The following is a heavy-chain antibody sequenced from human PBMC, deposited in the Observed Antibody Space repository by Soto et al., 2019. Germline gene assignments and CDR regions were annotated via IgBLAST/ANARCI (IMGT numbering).Heavy chain of an antibody. Sequence: EVQLVESGGGLIQPGGSLRLSCAASGFTVSSNYMSWVRQAPGKGLEWVSVLYSGGSTYYADSVKGRFTISRDNSKNTFYLQMNILRAEDTAVYYCASQLGRNTGFDNWGQGTLVTVSS. D-gene: IGHD1-1*01. CDR1: GFTVSSNY. CDR3: ASQLGRNTGFDN. J-gene: IGHJ4*02. V-gene: IGHV3-53*01. CDR2: LYSGGST.